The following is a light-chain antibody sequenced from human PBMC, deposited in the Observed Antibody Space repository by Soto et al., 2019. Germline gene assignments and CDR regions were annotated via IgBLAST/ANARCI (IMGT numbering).Light chain of an antibody. J-gene: IGKJ1*01. Sequence: EIGLTQSQGTLSVSPGERATLSCRASQSVSSKLAWYQQKPGHAPRLLFYGASTGATGIPARFSGSGSETEFTLSISRLQSEDFAVYYCQQYNNWPGTFGQGPKVEIK. CDR2: GAS. CDR1: QSVSSK. CDR3: QQYNNWPGT. V-gene: IGKV3-15*01.